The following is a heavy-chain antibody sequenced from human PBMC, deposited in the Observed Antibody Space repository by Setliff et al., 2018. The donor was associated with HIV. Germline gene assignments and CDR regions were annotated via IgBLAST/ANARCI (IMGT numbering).Heavy chain of an antibody. CDR2: TYYSGST. CDR3: ARTRYYYDSSSYNFQYYYYMDV. D-gene: IGHD3-22*01. Sequence: SETLSLTCTVSGGSISSGGYYWSWIRQHPGEGLEWIGYTYYSGSTYYNPSLKSRVTISVDTSKNQFSLKLSSVTAADTAVYYCARTRYYYDSSSYNFQYYYYMDVWGKGTTVTVSS. J-gene: IGHJ6*03. V-gene: IGHV4-61*08. CDR1: GGSISSGGYY.